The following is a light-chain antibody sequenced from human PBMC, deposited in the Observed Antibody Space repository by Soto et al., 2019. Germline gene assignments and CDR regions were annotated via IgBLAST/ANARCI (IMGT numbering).Light chain of an antibody. V-gene: IGKV3D-20*01. J-gene: IGKJ1*01. CDR3: QQYDSSPQT. CDR2: TAS. Sequence: EKVMTQSPATLSVSPGESATLSCGASQSVSRNYLAWYQQKPGLAPRLLIYTASSRATGIPDRFSGSGSGTDFTLTISRLEPEDFAVYYCQQYDSSPQTFGQGTKVDIK. CDR1: QSVSRNY.